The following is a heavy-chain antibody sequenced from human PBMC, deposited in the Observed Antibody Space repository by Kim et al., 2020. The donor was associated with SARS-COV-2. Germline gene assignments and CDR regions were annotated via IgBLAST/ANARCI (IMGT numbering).Heavy chain of an antibody. J-gene: IGHJ3*02. D-gene: IGHD2-2*01. CDR1: GFPFSSYA. V-gene: IGHV3-23*03. Sequence: GGSLRLSCAASGFPFSSYAMSWICQAPGKGLEWVSSIYSGGSNSYHADSVKGRFTVSRDNSKNTLFLQMNSLGAEDTAVYYCRRGVVPATLDAFDIWGQGTMVTVSS. CDR3: RRGVVPATLDAFDI. CDR2: IYSGGSNS.